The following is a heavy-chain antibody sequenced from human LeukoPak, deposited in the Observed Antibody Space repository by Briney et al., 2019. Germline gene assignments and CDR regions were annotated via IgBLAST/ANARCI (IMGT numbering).Heavy chain of an antibody. J-gene: IGHJ4*02. Sequence: GEPLKISCKGSGYSFTSYWIGWVRQMPGKGLEWMGIIYPGNSDTRYSPSFQGQVTISADKSISTAYLQRSSLKASDTAMYYCARQGKTADRGVDYWGQGTLVTVSS. CDR2: IYPGNSDT. D-gene: IGHD3-22*01. V-gene: IGHV5-51*01. CDR1: GYSFTSYW. CDR3: ARQGKTADRGVDY.